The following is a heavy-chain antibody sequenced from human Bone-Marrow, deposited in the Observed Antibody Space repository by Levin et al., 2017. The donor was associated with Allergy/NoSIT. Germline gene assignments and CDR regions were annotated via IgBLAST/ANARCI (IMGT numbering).Heavy chain of an antibody. CDR1: GFSLSTTGVG. J-gene: IGHJ4*02. V-gene: IGHV2-5*02. CDR2: IYWDDDK. CDR3: AHSTNSSPVFDY. D-gene: IGHD6-13*01. Sequence: ASGPTLVKPTQTLTLTCTFSGFSLSTTGVGVGWIRQPPGKALEWLALIYWDDDKRYSPSLKSRLTITKDTSKKQVVLTVTNMDPVDTGTYYCAHSTNSSPVFDYWGQGTLVTVSA.